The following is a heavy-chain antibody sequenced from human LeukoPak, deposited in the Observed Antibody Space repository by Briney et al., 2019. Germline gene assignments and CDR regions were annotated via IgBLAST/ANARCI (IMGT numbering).Heavy chain of an antibody. Sequence: SETLSLTCTVSGGSISSGGYYWSWIRQHPGKGLEWIGYIYYSGSTYYNPSLKSRVTISVDTSKNQFSLKLSSVTAADTAVYYCARSPSITMIVVAPEYYFDYWGQGTLVTVSS. CDR2: IYYSGST. CDR3: ARSPSITMIVVAPEYYFDY. V-gene: IGHV4-31*03. CDR1: GGSISSGGYY. J-gene: IGHJ4*02. D-gene: IGHD3-22*01.